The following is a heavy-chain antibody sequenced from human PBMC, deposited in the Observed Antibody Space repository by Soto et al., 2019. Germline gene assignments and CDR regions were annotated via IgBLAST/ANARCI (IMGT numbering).Heavy chain of an antibody. CDR2: IYSGGST. CDR1: GFTVSSNY. D-gene: IGHD3-10*01. J-gene: IGHJ4*02. CDR3: LSGYYYGSGSYYY. Sequence: PVGSLRLSCAASGFTVSSNYMSWVRQAPGKGLEWVSVIYSGGSTYYADSVKGRFTISRDNSKNTLYLQMNSLRAEDTAVYYCLSGYYYGSGSYYYSGPGILVTLFS. V-gene: IGHV3-53*01.